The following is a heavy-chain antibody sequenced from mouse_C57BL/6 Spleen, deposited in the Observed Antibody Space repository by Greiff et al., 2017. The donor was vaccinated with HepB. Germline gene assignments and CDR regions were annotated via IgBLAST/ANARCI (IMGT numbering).Heavy chain of an antibody. CDR2: IDPETGGT. V-gene: IGHV1-15*01. Sequence: VQGVESGAELVRPGASVTLSCKASGYTFTDYEMHWVKQTPVHGLEWIGAIDPETGGTAYNQKFKGKAILTADKSSSTAYMELRSLTSEDSAVYYCTRSGRDYFDYWGQGTTLTVSS. J-gene: IGHJ2*01. CDR3: TRSGRDYFDY. D-gene: IGHD3-1*01. CDR1: GYTFTDYE.